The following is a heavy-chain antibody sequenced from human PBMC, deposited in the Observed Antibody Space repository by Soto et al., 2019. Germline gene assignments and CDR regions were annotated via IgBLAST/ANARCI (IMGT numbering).Heavy chain of an antibody. CDR2: IYYSGST. CDR1: GGSISSYY. D-gene: IGHD5-18*01. V-gene: IGHV4-59*01. CDR3: ARDRRGEYSYGSTYFDY. Sequence: SETLSLTCTVSGGSISSYYWSWIRQPPGKGLEWIGYIYYSGSTNYNPSLKSRVTISVDTSKNQFSLKLSSVTAADTAVYYCARDRRGEYSYGSTYFDYWGQGTPVTVSS. J-gene: IGHJ4*02.